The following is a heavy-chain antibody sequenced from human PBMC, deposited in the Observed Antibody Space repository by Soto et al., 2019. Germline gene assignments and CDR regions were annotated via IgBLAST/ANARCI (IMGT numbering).Heavy chain of an antibody. CDR2: INPSGGRT. V-gene: IGHV1-46*01. J-gene: IGHJ4*02. Sequence: QVQLVQSGAEVKKTGASVKVSCKASGYTFTRYYMHWVRQAPGQGLEWMGIINPSGGRTSYAQKFQGRVTMTRDTSTSTVYMELSSLRSEDPAVYYCARVGMDTIAFDYWGQGTLVTVSS. CDR1: GYTFTRYY. CDR3: ARVGMDTIAFDY. D-gene: IGHD5-18*01.